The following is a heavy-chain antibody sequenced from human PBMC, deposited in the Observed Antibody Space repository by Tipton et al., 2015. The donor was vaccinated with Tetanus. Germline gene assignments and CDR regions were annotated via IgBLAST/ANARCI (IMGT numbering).Heavy chain of an antibody. CDR1: GFTFSSYG. V-gene: IGHV3-33*01. CDR2: IWYDGRNK. CDR3: ARGGEVPAAIEDGIDY. D-gene: IGHD2-2*01. Sequence: SLRLSCAASGFTFSSYGMHWVRQAPGKGLEWVAVIWYDGRNKYYADSVKGRFTISRDNSKNTLYLQMNSLRAEDTAVYYCARGGEVPAAIEDGIDYWGQGTLVTVTS. J-gene: IGHJ4*02.